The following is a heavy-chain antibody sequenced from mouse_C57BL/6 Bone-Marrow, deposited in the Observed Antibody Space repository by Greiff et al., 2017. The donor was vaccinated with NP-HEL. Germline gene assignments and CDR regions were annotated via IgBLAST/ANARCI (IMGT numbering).Heavy chain of an antibody. CDR2: IYPRSGNT. CDR1: GYTFTSYG. V-gene: IGHV1-81*01. Sequence: VQLQQSGAELARPGASVKLSCKASGYTFTSYGISWVKQRTGQGLEWIGEIYPRSGNTYYNEKFKGKATLTADKSSSPAYMELRSLTSEDSAVYFCARGTVYYYGSSYWYFDVWGTGTTVTVSS. CDR3: ARGTVYYYGSSYWYFDV. J-gene: IGHJ1*03. D-gene: IGHD1-1*01.